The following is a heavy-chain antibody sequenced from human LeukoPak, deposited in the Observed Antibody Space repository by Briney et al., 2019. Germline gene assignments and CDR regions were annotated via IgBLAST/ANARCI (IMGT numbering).Heavy chain of an antibody. CDR2: ISSSTYK. Sequence: GGSLTLSCAASVFTFRSYSMNWVRQAPGTGLEWVSSISSSTYKYYAHSVNGRFTISSDNGKNSLYLQMNSLRAEDTAVYYCAKEGPGVVSLPDYFDYWGQGTLVTVSS. CDR1: VFTFRSYS. V-gene: IGHV3-21*01. CDR3: AKEGPGVVSLPDYFDY. J-gene: IGHJ4*02. D-gene: IGHD3-3*01.